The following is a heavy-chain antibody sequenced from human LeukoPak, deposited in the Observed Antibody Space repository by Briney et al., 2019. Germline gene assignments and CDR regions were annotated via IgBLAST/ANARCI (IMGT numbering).Heavy chain of an antibody. CDR1: GGSISSYY. V-gene: IGHV4-59*01. J-gene: IGHJ4*02. CDR2: IYYSGST. D-gene: IGHD4-11*01. Sequence: SETLSLTCTVSGGSISSYYWSWIRQPPGKGLEWIGYIYYSGSTNYNPSLKSRVTISVDTSKNQFSLKLSSVTAADTAVYYCARGYYSNYVDYWGQATLVTVSS. CDR3: ARGYYSNYVDY.